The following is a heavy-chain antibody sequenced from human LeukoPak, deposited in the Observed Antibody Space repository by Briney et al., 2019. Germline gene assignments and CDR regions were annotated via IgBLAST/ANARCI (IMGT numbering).Heavy chain of an antibody. V-gene: IGHV3-48*01. Sequence: GGSLRLSFAASGFTFSSYSMNWVRQAPGKRLEWVSCISSSSSTIYYADSVKGRFTISRENSKNRLNLQMKSLRAEDTAVYYCGKDSAKKYDHYWGQGTLVTVSS. CDR2: ISSSSSTI. D-gene: IGHD3-16*01. CDR3: GKDSAKKYDHY. CDR1: GFTFSSYS. J-gene: IGHJ4*02.